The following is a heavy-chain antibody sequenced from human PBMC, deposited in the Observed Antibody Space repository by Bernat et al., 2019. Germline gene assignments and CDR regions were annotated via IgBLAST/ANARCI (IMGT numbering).Heavy chain of an antibody. Sequence: EVQLVESGGGLVQPGGSLRLSCAASGFTFSSYEMNWVRQAPGKGLEWVSYISSSGSTIYYADSVKGRFTISRDNAKNSLYLQMNSLRAEETVVYYGGGGGGGYCSGGSCYLGSAFDIWGQGTMVTVSS. CDR2: ISSSGSTI. D-gene: IGHD2-15*01. V-gene: IGHV3-48*03. CDR3: GGGGGGYCSGGSCYLGSAFDI. CDR1: GFTFSSYE. J-gene: IGHJ3*02.